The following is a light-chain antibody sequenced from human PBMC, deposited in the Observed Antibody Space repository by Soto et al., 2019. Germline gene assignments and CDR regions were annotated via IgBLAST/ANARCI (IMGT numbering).Light chain of an antibody. CDR2: GAS. Sequence: EIVMTQSPATLSVSPGGRATLTCRASQSITNNNLAWYQLRPGQAPRLLIFGASTRATGVPATFSGSGSGTEFTLTLSSLQSQDSGVYYCQQYYDWPPRWTFCQGTKVEIK. J-gene: IGKJ1*01. CDR1: QSITNNN. CDR3: QQYYDWPPRWT. V-gene: IGKV3-15*01.